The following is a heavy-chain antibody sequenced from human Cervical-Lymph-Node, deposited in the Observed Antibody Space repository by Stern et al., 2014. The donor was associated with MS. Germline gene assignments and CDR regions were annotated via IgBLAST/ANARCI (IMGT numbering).Heavy chain of an antibody. CDR3: GRQGKGVIAPTSYFDY. CDR1: GYSFTSYS. V-gene: IGHV5-51*01. Sequence: EVQLVQSGAEVKKPGESLKISCEVSGYSFTSYSIGWVRQMPGKALEWRGIISPGDSDTRYSPSFQGQVTISADTSLSTAYLQWSSLKASDTAIYYCGRQGKGVIAPTSYFDYWGQGNLVTVSS. D-gene: IGHD2-21*01. CDR2: ISPGDSDT. J-gene: IGHJ4*02.